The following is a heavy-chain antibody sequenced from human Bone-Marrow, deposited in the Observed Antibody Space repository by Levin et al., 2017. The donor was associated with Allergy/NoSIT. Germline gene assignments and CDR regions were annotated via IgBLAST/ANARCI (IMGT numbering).Heavy chain of an antibody. CDR3: ARGPYHGPWYFDV. Sequence: GSLRLSCAMSGGAFSGYYWNWIRQSPGKGLEWIGEINDSGSSDYNPSLETRVSMSVDIIKKHVSLKLTSVTAADTAVYYCARGPYHGPWYFDVWGRGTLVAVSS. J-gene: IGHJ2*01. D-gene: IGHD2-2*01. CDR1: GGAFSGYY. V-gene: IGHV4-34*01. CDR2: INDSGSS.